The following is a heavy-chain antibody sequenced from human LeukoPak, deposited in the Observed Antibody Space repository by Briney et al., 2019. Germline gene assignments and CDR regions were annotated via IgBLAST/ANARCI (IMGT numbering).Heavy chain of an antibody. CDR1: GGSFSGYY. V-gene: IGHV4-34*01. CDR2: INHSGST. D-gene: IGHD3-16*01. CDR3: AXXRATGWGVWFDP. J-gene: IGHJ5*02. Sequence: SETLSLTCAVYGGSFSGYYWSWIRQPPGKGLEWIGEINHSGSTNYNPSLKSRVTMSVDTSKHQFSLKLRYVTAADTAIYYCAXXRATGWGVWFDPWGQGTLVTVSS.